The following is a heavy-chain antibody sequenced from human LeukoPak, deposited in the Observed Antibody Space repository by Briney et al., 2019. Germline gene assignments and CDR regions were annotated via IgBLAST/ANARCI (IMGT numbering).Heavy chain of an antibody. J-gene: IGHJ4*02. CDR3: ARSGSYAGFFDY. CDR2: IYYSGTT. Sequence: SETLSLTCTVSGGSISSYYWSWIRQPPGKGLEWIGYIYYSGTTNNPSLKSRVTISVDTSKNQFSLKLSSVTAADTAVYYCARSGSYAGFFDYWGQGTLVTVSS. V-gene: IGHV4-59*01. D-gene: IGHD1-26*01. CDR1: GGSISSYY.